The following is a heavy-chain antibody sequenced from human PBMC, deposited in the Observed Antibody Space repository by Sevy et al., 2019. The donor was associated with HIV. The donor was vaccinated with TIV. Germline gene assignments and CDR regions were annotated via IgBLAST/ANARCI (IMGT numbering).Heavy chain of an antibody. CDR1: GFTFSNYA. Sequence: LLQQSQTISLTCAASGFTFSNYAMNWVRQVPGKGLEWVSGITDSGGGTFYADSVKGRFAISRDNSKNTLYLQMNSLSAEDTAVYYCAKDPWDYCGGDCLYHFDSWGQGTLVTVSS. V-gene: IGHV3-23*01. J-gene: IGHJ4*02. D-gene: IGHD2-21*02. CDR3: AKDPWDYCGGDCLYHFDS. CDR2: ITDSGGGT.